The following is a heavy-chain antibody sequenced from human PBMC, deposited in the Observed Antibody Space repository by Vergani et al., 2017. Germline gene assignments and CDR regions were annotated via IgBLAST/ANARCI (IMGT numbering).Heavy chain of an antibody. Sequence: QVQVVQSGAEVKKSGASVKVSCKTSGYTFSNYYMHWVRQAPGQGLEWMGIINPSGSHTNYAQKFQGRVTMTRDTSTSTVYMELSRLRYEDTAIYYCTRGNYGIFTGFPYWGQGTLVTVSA. CDR1: GYTFSNYY. V-gene: IGHV1-46*03. J-gene: IGHJ4*02. D-gene: IGHD3-9*01. CDR2: INPSGSHT. CDR3: TRGNYGIFTGFPY.